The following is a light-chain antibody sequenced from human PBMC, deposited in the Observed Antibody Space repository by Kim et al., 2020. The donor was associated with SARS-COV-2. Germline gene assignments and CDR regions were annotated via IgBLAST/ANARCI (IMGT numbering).Light chain of an antibody. V-gene: IGKV1-39*01. CDR2: AAS. CDR1: QSVSIN. Sequence: SASVGDRVTITCRASQSVSINLNWYQQKPGKAPRLLIYAASSLQSGFPSRFSGSGSGTGFTLTISSLQPEDFAIYYCQQTFSTQYSFGQGTKLEI. J-gene: IGKJ2*03. CDR3: QQTFSTQYS.